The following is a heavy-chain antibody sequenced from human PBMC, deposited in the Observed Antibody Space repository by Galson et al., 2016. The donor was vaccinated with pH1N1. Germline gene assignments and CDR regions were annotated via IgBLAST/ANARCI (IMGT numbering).Heavy chain of an antibody. J-gene: IGHJ5*02. CDR2: IRSKAYGGTT. CDR1: GFTFGDYA. Sequence: SLRLSCAASGFTFGDYAMSWFRQAPGKGLECLDFIRSKAYGGTTEYAASVKGRFTISRDDSKSIAYLQMNSLKTEDTAVYFWTGFHYGHYVGWFDPWGQGTLVTVSS. CDR3: TGFHYGHYVGWFDP. V-gene: IGHV3-49*03. D-gene: IGHD4-17*01.